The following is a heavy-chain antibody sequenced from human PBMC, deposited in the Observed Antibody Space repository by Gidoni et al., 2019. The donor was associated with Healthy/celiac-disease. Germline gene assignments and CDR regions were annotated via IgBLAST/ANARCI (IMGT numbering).Heavy chain of an antibody. J-gene: IGHJ3*02. CDR3: ARKPRLGGSSWYLSAFDI. D-gene: IGHD6-13*01. CDR1: GFSLSNARMG. CDR2: IFSNDEK. Sequence: QVTLKESGPVLVKPTEPLTLTCTVSGFSLSNARMGVSWIRQPPGKALAWLAHIFSNDEKSYSTSLKSRLTISKDTSKSQVVLTMTNMDPVDTATYYCARKPRLGGSSWYLSAFDIWGQGTMVTVSS. V-gene: IGHV2-26*01.